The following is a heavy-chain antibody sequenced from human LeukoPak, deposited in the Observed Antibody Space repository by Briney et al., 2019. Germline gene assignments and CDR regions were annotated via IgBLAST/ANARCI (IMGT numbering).Heavy chain of an antibody. J-gene: IGHJ5*02. CDR2: IYHSGST. CDR3: ARVHTAIANWFDP. D-gene: IGHD5-18*01. V-gene: IGHV4-38-2*02. CDR1: GYSISSGYY. Sequence: SETLSLTCTVSGYSISSGYYWGWIRQPPGKGLEWIGSIYHSGSTYYNPSLKSRVTISVDTSKNQLSLKLSSVTAADTAVYYCARVHTAIANWFDPWGQGTLVTVSS.